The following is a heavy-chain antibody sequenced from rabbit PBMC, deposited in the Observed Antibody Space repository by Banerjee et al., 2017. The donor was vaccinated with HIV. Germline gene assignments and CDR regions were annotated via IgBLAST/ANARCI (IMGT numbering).Heavy chain of an antibody. V-gene: IGHV1S7*01. D-gene: IGHD1-1*01. CDR2: IYSAKGST. CDR1: GFDFTNYY. CDR3: ARGSSSGYYMYGMDL. J-gene: IGHJ6*01. Sequence: QLTETGGGLVQPGGSLTLSCKASGFDFTNYYISWVRQAPGKGLEWIGIIYSAKGSTDYASWVNGRFTISLDNAQNTVFLQMTSLTAADTATYFCARGSSSGYYMYGMDLWGPGTLVTVS.